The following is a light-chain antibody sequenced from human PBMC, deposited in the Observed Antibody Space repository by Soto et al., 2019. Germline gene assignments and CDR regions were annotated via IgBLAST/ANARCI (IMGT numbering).Light chain of an antibody. J-gene: IGKJ5*01. Sequence: EGGLTQSPATLSLSPGERATLSCRASQSVSSYLAWYQQKPGQAPRLLIYDASNRATGIPARFSGSGSGTDFTLTISSLEPEDFAVYYCQQRSNWPPFTFGQGTRLEIK. CDR2: DAS. CDR3: QQRSNWPPFT. CDR1: QSVSSY. V-gene: IGKV3-11*01.